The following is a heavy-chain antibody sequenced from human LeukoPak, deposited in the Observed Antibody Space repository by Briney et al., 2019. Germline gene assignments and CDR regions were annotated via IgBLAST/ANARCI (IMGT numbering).Heavy chain of an antibody. CDR2: IYYSGST. J-gene: IGHJ4*02. CDR3: AREGGPYRPLDY. CDR1: GGSITTYY. V-gene: IGHV4-59*01. Sequence: PSETLSLTCTVSGGSITTYYWSWIRQPPGKGLEWFGYIYYSGSTNYNPSLKSRVTISVDTSKNQFSLRLSSVTAADTAVYYCAREGGPYRPLDYSGQGTLVTVSS.